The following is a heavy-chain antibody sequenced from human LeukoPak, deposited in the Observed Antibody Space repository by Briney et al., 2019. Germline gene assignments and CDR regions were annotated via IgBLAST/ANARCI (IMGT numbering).Heavy chain of an antibody. D-gene: IGHD3-10*02. J-gene: IGHJ6*04. CDR1: GFTFDDYG. V-gene: IGHV3-48*03. CDR3: AELGSTMIGGV. CDR2: ISSSGSTI. Sequence: GGSLRLSWAASGFTFDDYGMNWVRHAAGKGLEWVSYISSSGSTIYYADSVKGRFTISRDNAKNSLYLQMNSLRAEDTAVYYCAELGSTMIGGVWGKGTTVTISS.